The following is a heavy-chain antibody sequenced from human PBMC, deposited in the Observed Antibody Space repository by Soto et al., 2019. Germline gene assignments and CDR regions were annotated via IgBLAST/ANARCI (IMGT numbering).Heavy chain of an antibody. V-gene: IGHV4-4*02. D-gene: IGHD2-15*01. CDR3: ARRGGGVVLAATTPFDY. CDR1: RGSITTANW. J-gene: IGHJ4*02. Sequence: QVPLQESGPRLVRPSGTLSLTCNVSRGSITTANWWNWVRQPPGSGLEWIGEIYHSGSTNYNLSLKSRVTLSVDKSKNQFSLTLSSVTAADTAIYYCARRGGGVVLAATTPFDYWGQGILVTVSS. CDR2: IYHSGST.